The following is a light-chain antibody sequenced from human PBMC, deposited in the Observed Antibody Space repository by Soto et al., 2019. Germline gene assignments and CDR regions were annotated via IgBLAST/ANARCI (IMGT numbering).Light chain of an antibody. Sequence: QSLLTQPASVSGSPGQSITISCTGTSSDVGSYNLVSWYQQHPGKAPKLMIYEGSKRPSGVSNRFSGSKSGNTASLTISGLQAEDEADYYCCSYARSSTYYVVGNGTKVTVL. CDR3: CSYARSSTYYV. J-gene: IGLJ1*01. V-gene: IGLV2-23*01. CDR1: SSDVGSYNL. CDR2: EGS.